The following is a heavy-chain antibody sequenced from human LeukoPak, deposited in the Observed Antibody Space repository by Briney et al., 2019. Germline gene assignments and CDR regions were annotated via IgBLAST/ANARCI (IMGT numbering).Heavy chain of an antibody. J-gene: IGHJ4*02. CDR2: ISGSGGST. CDR1: GFTFSSYA. V-gene: IGHV3-23*01. CDR3: ARDLAMYYYDSSGCLDY. D-gene: IGHD3-22*01. Sequence: GGSLRLSCAASGFTFSSYALSWVRQAPGKGLEWVSTISGSGGSTYYADSVKGRFTISRDNSKNTLYLQMNSLRAEDTAVYYCARDLAMYYYDSSGCLDYWGKGTLVTVSS.